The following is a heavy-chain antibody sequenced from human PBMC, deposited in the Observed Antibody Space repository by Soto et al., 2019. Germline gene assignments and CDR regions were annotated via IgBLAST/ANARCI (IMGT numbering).Heavy chain of an antibody. V-gene: IGHV3-74*01. J-gene: IGHJ4*02. D-gene: IGHD7-27*01. CDR1: GFTFSSYW. CDR3: GRAPGGTGIVDY. CDR2: INSEGTTT. Sequence: EVQLVESGGTLVQRGGSLRLSCAASGFTFSSYWMQWARKAPGKGLVWVSGINSEGTTTTYADSVKGRFTISRDNAKNTLFLQMNSLRAEDTAVYYCGRAPGGTGIVDYWGQGTLVNVSS.